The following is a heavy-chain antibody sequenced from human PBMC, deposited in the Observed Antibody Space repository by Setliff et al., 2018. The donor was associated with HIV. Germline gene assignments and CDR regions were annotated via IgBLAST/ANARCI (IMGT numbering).Heavy chain of an antibody. CDR2: ITVGDGNT. D-gene: IGHD3-3*01. CDR3: ASSTVTVFGVVPYYFDY. CDR1: GYTFTSYA. J-gene: IGHJ4*02. V-gene: IGHV1-3*01. Sequence: ASVKVSCKASGYTFTSYAIHWVRQAPGQRLEWMGWITVGDGNTKYSQKFQGRVTITRDTSARKAYMELSSLRSEDTAVYYCASSTVTVFGVVPYYFDYWGQGALVTVSS.